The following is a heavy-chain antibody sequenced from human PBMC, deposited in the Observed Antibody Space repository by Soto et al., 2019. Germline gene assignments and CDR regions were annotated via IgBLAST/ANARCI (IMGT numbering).Heavy chain of an antibody. D-gene: IGHD5-12*01. CDR3: ARDSKRGYSGYDKLDY. J-gene: IGHJ4*02. CDR1: GGSISSYY. CDR2: IYYSGST. V-gene: IGHV4-59*01. Sequence: SETLSLTCTVSGGSISSYYWSWIRQPPGKGLEWIGYIYYSGSTNSNPSLKSRVTISVDTSKNQFSLKLSSVTAADTAVYYCARDSKRGYSGYDKLDYWGQGTLVTVSS.